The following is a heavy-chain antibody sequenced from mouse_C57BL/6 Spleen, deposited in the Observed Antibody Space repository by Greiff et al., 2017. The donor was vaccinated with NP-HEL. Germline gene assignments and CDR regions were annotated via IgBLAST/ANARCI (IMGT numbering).Heavy chain of an antibody. CDR3: TRYYDGYYNYAMDY. CDR2: IDPETGGT. V-gene: IGHV1-15*01. J-gene: IGHJ4*01. D-gene: IGHD2-3*01. CDR1: GYTFTDYE. Sequence: VQLKESGAELVRPGASVTLSCKASGYTFTDYEMHWVKQTPVHGLEWIGAIDPETGGTAYNQKFKGKAILTADKSSSTAYMELRSLTSEDSAVYYCTRYYDGYYNYAMDYWGQGTSVTVSS.